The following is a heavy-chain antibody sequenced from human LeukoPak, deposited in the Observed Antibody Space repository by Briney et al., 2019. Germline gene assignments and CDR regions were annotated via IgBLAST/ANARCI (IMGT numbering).Heavy chain of an antibody. D-gene: IGHD4-17*01. CDR3: ARDGHGVPLDY. V-gene: IGHV3-30-3*01. Sequence: GGSLRLSCAASGLSFSSYAMHWVRQAPGKGLEWVAVMSYDGTEKYYGDSVKGRFTISRDNSKNTLYLQMNSLRAEDTALYYCARDGHGVPLDYWGQGTLVTVSP. CDR2: MSYDGTEK. J-gene: IGHJ4*02. CDR1: GLSFSSYA.